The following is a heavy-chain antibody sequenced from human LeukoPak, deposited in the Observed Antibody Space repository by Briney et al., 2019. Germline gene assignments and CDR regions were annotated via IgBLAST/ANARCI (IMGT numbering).Heavy chain of an antibody. Sequence: SETLSLTCTVSGGSISSSSYYWSWIRQPPGKGLEWIGYIYHSGSTYYNPSLKSRVTISVDRSKNQFSLKLSSVTAADTAVYYCARDRDCSSTSCYSWFDPWGQGTLVTVSS. CDR2: IYHSGST. V-gene: IGHV4-30-2*01. CDR3: ARDRDCSSTSCYSWFDP. D-gene: IGHD2-2*02. CDR1: GGSISSSSYY. J-gene: IGHJ5*02.